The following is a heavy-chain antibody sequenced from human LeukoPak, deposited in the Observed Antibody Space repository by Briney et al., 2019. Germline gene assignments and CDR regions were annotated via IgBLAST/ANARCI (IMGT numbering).Heavy chain of an antibody. CDR3: ARDVVRGFDP. CDR2: IYGGGDT. V-gene: IGHV3-66*02. J-gene: IGHJ5*02. D-gene: IGHD2/OR15-2a*01. CDR1: GITVTSNY. Sequence: PGGSLRLSCAGSGITVTSNYMSWVRQAPGKGLEWVSVIYGGGDTYYADSVKGRFTISRDNSKNTFYLQMNSLRDEDTAVYYCARDVVRGFDPWGQGTRVTVSS.